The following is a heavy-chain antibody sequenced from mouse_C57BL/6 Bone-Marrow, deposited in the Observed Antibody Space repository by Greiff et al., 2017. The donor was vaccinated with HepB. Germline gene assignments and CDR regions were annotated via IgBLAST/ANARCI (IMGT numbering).Heavy chain of an antibody. D-gene: IGHD4-1*01. CDR1: GYTFTSYW. V-gene: IGHV1-55*01. Sequence: QVQLQQSGAELVKPGASVKMSCKASGYTFTSYWITWVKQRPGQGLEWIGDIYPGSGSTNYNEKFKSKATLTVDTSSSTAYMQLSSLTSADSAVYYCSPNWAYAMDYWGQGTSVTVSS. J-gene: IGHJ4*01. CDR3: SPNWAYAMDY. CDR2: IYPGSGST.